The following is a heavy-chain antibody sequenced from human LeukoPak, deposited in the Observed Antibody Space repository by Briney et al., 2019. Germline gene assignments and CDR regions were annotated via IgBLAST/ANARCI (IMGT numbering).Heavy chain of an antibody. Sequence: PGGSLRLSCAASGFTFSSYWMTWVRQAPGKGLEWVANIKQDGSEKYYVDSVKGRFTISRDNAKNSLYLQMNSLRAEDTAVYYCARQSSQLRYFHWPRSFPTVYWYFDLWGRGTLVTVSS. CDR3: ARQSSQLRYFHWPRSFPTVYWYFDL. J-gene: IGHJ2*01. CDR1: GFTFSSYW. D-gene: IGHD3-9*01. CDR2: IKQDGSEK. V-gene: IGHV3-7*01.